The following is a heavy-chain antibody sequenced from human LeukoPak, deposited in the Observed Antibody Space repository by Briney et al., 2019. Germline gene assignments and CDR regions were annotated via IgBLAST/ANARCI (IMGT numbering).Heavy chain of an antibody. J-gene: IGHJ4*02. CDR1: GFIFNTAW. V-gene: IGHV3-15*01. CDR2: IKSKSDGGTA. D-gene: IGHD3-3*01. Sequence: SGGSLRLSCIASGFIFNTAWMSWFRQVPGKGLEWVGRIKSKSDGGTADYAAPVKDRFIISRDDSKNTLYLQMDSLKTEDTAVYYCSTGSIFGAFTHAEDYWGQGTLVTVSS. CDR3: STGSIFGAFTHAEDY.